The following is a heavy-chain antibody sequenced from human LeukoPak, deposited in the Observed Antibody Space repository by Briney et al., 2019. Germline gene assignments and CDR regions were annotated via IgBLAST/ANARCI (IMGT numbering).Heavy chain of an antibody. CDR2: ISYDGSNK. V-gene: IGHV3-30*04. J-gene: IGHJ4*02. D-gene: IGHD1-26*01. CDR3: ASSGSYRFDY. CDR1: GVTFSSYA. Sequence: GGSLRLSCAASGVTFSSYAMHWVRQAPGKGLEWVAVISYDGSNKYYADSVKGRFTISRDNSKNTLYLQMNSLRAEDTAVYYCASSGSYRFDYWGQGTLVTVSS.